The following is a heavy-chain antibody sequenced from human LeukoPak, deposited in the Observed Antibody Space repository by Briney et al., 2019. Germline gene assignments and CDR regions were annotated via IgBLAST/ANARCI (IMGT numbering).Heavy chain of an antibody. V-gene: IGHV4-59*01. CDR3: AREGSRHYYDSSGNSRYFQH. D-gene: IGHD3-22*01. CDR2: IYYSGST. Sequence: PSETLSLTCTVSGGSISSYYWNWIRQPPGKGLEWIGYIYYSGSTNYNPSLKSRVTISVDTSKNQLSLKLSSVTAADTAVYYCAREGSRHYYDSSGNSRYFQHWGQGTLVTVSS. CDR1: GGSISSYY. J-gene: IGHJ1*01.